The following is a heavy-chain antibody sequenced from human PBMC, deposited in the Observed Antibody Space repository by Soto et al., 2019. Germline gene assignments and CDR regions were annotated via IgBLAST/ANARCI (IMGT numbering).Heavy chain of an antibody. V-gene: IGHV4-4*07. J-gene: IGHJ6*02. CDR3: ARVTRFRVLECGRARLYGMGG. CDR1: RGSISSYY. Sequence: SETLSLTCTVSRGSISSYYWSCILQSAGQGLEWIGRSYTSWSTNYNPSLESRVTRSVDTSKNQFSRKLGSVTAADTAVYYCARVTRFRVLECGRARLYGMGGWGQGTTGT. CDR2: SYTSWST. D-gene: IGHD3-3*01.